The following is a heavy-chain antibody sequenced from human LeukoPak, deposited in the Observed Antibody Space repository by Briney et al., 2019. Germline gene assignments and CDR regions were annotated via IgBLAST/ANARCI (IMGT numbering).Heavy chain of an antibody. CDR2: INPNSGGT. CDR3: ARVYCSGGSCYPPRQRYGMDV. CDR1: GYTFTGYY. V-gene: IGHV1-2*02. J-gene: IGHJ6*02. D-gene: IGHD2-15*01. Sequence: ASVKVSCKASGYTFTGYYMHWVRQAPGQGLEWMGWINPNSGGTNYVQKLQGRVTMTRDTSISTAYMELSRLRSDDTAAYYCARVYCSGGSCYPPRQRYGMDVWGQGTTVTVSS.